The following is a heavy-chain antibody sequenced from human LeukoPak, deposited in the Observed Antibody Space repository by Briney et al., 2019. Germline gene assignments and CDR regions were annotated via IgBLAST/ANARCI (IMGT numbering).Heavy chain of an antibody. CDR2: ISGSGGTT. V-gene: IGHV3-23*01. D-gene: IGHD6-13*01. CDR1: GFTFSSYG. Sequence: GGSLRLSCAASGFTFSSYGMRWVRQAPGKGLEWVSAISGSGGTTYYADSVKGRFTISRDNSKNTLYLQMNSLRAEDTAVYYCAGNLAAAGHRGDHWGQGTLVTVSS. CDR3: AGNLAAAGHRGDH. J-gene: IGHJ4*02.